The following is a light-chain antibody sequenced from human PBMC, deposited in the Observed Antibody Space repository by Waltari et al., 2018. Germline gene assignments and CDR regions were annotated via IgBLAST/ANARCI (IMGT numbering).Light chain of an antibody. CDR1: SSDVGGYNY. CDR3: CSYAGSYTFS. CDR2: DVT. J-gene: IGLJ2*01. V-gene: IGLV2-11*01. Sequence: QSALTQPRSVSGSPGQSVTISCTGTSSDVGGYNYFSWYQQYPGKAPKLMIYDVTKRPSGVPDRFSGSKSGNTASLTISGLQAEDEADYYCCSYAGSYTFSFGGGTKLTVL.